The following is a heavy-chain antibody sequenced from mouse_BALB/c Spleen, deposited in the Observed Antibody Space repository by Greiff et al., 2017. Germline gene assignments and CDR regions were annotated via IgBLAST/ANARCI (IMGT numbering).Heavy chain of an antibody. Sequence: QVHLQQSGAQLAKPGASVQISYTASGFTFTRYWMHWLKQRPGQGLEWSGYINPSTGYTESNQKLKDKATLTADKSACTAYMQLSSLTSEDSAVYYCARCYESAMDDWGEGTAVTVAS. J-gene: IGHJ4*01. CDR1: GFTFTRYW. V-gene: IGHV1-7*01. D-gene: IGHD1-1*01. CDR3: ARCYESAMDD. CDR2: INPSTGYT.